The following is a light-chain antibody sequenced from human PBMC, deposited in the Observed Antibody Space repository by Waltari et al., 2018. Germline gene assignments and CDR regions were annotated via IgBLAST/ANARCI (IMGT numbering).Light chain of an antibody. V-gene: IGLV3-21*02. Sequence: SYVLTQPPSMSVAPGQTATIVCGGENIGRKSVHWYQPKPGQAPVLVVYRDTDRPSGIAERFSGSNSGNTATLSIGRVEAGDEATYYCQVWDVNIYDFVFGTGTTVTVL. CDR1: NIGRKS. CDR3: QVWDVNIYDFV. CDR2: RDT. J-gene: IGLJ1*01.